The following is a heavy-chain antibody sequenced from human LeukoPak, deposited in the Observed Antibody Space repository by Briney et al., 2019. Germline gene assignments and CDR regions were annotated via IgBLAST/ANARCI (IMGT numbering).Heavy chain of an antibody. V-gene: IGHV4-34*01. CDR2: INHSGST. CDR3: AREDLSGGSCYCFDY. D-gene: IGHD2-15*01. Sequence: SETLSHTCAVYGGSFSGYYWSWIRQPPGKGLEWIGEINHSGSTNYNPSLKSRVTISVDTSKNQFSLKLSSVTAADTAVYYCAREDLSGGSCYCFDYWGQGTLVTVSS. CDR1: GGSFSGYY. J-gene: IGHJ4*02.